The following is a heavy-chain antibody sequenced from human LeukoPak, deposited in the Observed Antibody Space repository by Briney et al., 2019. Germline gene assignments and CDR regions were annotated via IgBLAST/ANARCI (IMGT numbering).Heavy chain of an antibody. J-gene: IGHJ4*02. Sequence: SEALSLTCTVSGGSISSYYWSWIRQPPGKGLEWIGYIYYSGSTNYNPSLKSRVTISVDTSKNQFSLKLSSVTAADTAVYYCARGVYIAAAQYAYWGQGTLVTVPS. V-gene: IGHV4-59*01. CDR3: ARGVYIAAAQYAY. D-gene: IGHD6-13*01. CDR2: IYYSGST. CDR1: GGSISSYY.